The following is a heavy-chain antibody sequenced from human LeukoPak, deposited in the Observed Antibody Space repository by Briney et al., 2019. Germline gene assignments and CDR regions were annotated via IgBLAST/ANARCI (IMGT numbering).Heavy chain of an antibody. CDR3: AKANRITMIVPLDY. CDR2: ISGGGSST. D-gene: IGHD3-22*01. V-gene: IGHV3-23*01. Sequence: GGSLRLSCAASGFPFSSYAMSWVRQAPGKGLEWVSGISGGGSSTYYAASVKGRFSISRDNSKNTLYLQMNSLRAEDTAVYFCAKANRITMIVPLDYWGQGTLVTVSS. CDR1: GFPFSSYA. J-gene: IGHJ4*02.